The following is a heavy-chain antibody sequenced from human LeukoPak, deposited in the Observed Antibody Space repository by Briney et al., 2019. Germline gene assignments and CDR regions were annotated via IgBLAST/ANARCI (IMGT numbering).Heavy chain of an antibody. V-gene: IGHV4-59*08. D-gene: IGHD2/OR15-2a*01. J-gene: IGHJ6*02. CDR1: GGSISGYF. Sequence: SETLSLTCAVSGGSISGYFWSWSRQPPGKGLEWIGYIYYTGSTIYNPSLRSRVSMSVDVSKNQFSLNLSSVTAADTAVYYCARHDPVGHFLRGMDVWGQGTTVTVSS. CDR3: ARHDPVGHFLRGMDV. CDR2: IYYTGST.